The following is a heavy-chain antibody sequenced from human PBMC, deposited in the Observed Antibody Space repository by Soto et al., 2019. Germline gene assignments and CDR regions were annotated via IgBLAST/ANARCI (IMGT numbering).Heavy chain of an antibody. V-gene: IGHV2-5*02. D-gene: IGHD6-13*01. Sequence: QITLKESGPTLVKPTQTLTLTCTFSGFSPGTSGVAVGWIRQPPGKALECLALIYWDDNKRYSPSLQSRITLTKDTSKNQVDLTMTNMDPVDTATYYCAHRYSSSYDYWGQGILVTVSS. CDR2: IYWDDNK. J-gene: IGHJ4*02. CDR1: GFSPGTSGVA. CDR3: AHRYSSSYDY.